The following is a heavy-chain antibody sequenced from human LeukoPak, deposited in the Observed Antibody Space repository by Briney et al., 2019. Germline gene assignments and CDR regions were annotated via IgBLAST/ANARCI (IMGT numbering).Heavy chain of an antibody. V-gene: IGHV4-38-2*02. CDR3: ARDLMVRGVRHMDV. J-gene: IGHJ6*03. D-gene: IGHD3-10*01. Sequence: SETLSLTCTVSGYSISSGYYWGWIRQPPGKGPEWIGSIYHSGSTYYNPSLKSRVTISVDTSKNQFSLKLSSVTAADTAVYYCARDLMVRGVRHMDVWGKGTTVTISS. CDR1: GYSISSGYY. CDR2: IYHSGST.